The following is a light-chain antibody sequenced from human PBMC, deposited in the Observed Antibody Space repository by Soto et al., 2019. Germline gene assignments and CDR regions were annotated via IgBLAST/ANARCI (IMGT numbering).Light chain of an antibody. J-gene: IGKJ1*01. Sequence: EIVMTQSPATLSVSPGERATLSCRASQSVSSNLAWYQQKPGQAPRLLIYGASTRATGIPAMFSGSGSGTDSTLTRSRLQSEDFAVYYRQQYNNWRTLGPGTKVEIK. CDR2: GAS. CDR3: QQYNNWRT. V-gene: IGKV3-15*01. CDR1: QSVSSN.